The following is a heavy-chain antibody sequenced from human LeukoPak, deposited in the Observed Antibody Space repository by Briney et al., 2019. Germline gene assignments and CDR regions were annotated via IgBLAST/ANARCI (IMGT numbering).Heavy chain of an antibody. D-gene: IGHD4-17*01. Sequence: SETLSLTCAVSGGSIRSSSYYWSWLRQPPGKGLAWIGSIYYSGLTYYSPSLKSRVSMALDTSKNRVSLKLTSVTAADTAMYYCVRYSDNYSGMDVWGQGTTVTVSS. J-gene: IGHJ6*02. CDR1: GGSIRSSSYY. CDR2: IYYSGLT. CDR3: VRYSDNYSGMDV. V-gene: IGHV4-39*01.